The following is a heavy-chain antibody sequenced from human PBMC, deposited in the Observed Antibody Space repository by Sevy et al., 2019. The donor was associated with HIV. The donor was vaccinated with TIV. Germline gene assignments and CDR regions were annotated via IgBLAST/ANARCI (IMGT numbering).Heavy chain of an antibody. CDR2: INPNSGGT. CDR3: ARGRDYYDSSGVIEY. D-gene: IGHD3-22*01. J-gene: IGHJ4*02. V-gene: IGHV1-2*02. CDR1: GYTFTGYY. Sequence: ASVKVSCKASGYTFTGYYMHWVRQAPGQGLEWMGWINPNSGGTNYAQKFQGRVTMTRDTSISTAYMELSRLRSDDTAVYYSARGRDYYDSSGVIEYWGQGTLVTVSS.